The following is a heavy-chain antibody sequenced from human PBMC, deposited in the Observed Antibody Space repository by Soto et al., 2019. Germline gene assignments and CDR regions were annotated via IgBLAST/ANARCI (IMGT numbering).Heavy chain of an antibody. D-gene: IGHD6-13*01. V-gene: IGHV1-18*01. Sequence: ASVNVSCKASGYTFTSYGISWVRQAPGQGLEWMGWISAYNGNTNYAQKLQGRVTMTTDTSTSTAYMELRSLRSDDTAVYYCARGDSSRWSSKGDFDYWGQGTLVTVSS. J-gene: IGHJ4*02. CDR2: ISAYNGNT. CDR3: ARGDSSRWSSKGDFDY. CDR1: GYTFTSYG.